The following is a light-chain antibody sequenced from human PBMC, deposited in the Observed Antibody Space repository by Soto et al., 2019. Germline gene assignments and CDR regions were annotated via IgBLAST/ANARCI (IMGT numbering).Light chain of an antibody. Sequence: DIQMTQSPSTLSASVGDRFTITCRASQTIDSWLAWYQQRPGKPPNLLIYKASTLKSGVPSRFSGSGSGTEFTLTISSLQPDDFATYYCQQYNSLWTFGQGTKGDIK. CDR2: KAS. V-gene: IGKV1-5*03. CDR3: QQYNSLWT. CDR1: QTIDSW. J-gene: IGKJ1*01.